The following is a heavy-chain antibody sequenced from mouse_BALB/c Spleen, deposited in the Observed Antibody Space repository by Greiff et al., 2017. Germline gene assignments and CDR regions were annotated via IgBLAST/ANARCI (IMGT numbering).Heavy chain of an antibody. J-gene: IGHJ4*01. CDR2: ISSGGSYT. CDR1: GFTFSSYG. Sequence: DVKLQESGGDLVKPGGSLKLSCAASGFTFSSYGMSWVRQTPDKRLEWVATISSGGSYTYYPDSVKGRFTISRDNAKNTLYLQMSSLKSEDTAMYYCARHGDYDAMDYWGQGTSVTVSS. CDR3: ARHGDYDAMDY. V-gene: IGHV5-6*02.